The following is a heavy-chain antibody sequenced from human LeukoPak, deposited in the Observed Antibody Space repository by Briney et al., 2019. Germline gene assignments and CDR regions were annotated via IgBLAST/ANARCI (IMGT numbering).Heavy chain of an antibody. D-gene: IGHD2-2*01. CDR1: GFTFDDYA. CDR3: AKEPALGYQLPFLVYYFDY. J-gene: IGHJ4*02. V-gene: IGHV3-23*01. CDR2: ISGSGGST. Sequence: QPGRSLRLSCAASGFTFDDYAMHWVRQAPGKGLEWVSAISGSGGSTYYADSVKGRFTISRDNSKNTLYLQMNSLRAEDTAVYYCAKEPALGYQLPFLVYYFDYWGQGTLVTVSS.